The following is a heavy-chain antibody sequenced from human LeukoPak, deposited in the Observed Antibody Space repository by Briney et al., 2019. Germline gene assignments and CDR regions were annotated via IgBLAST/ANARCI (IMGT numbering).Heavy chain of an antibody. J-gene: IGHJ4*02. CDR1: GVSISSYY. D-gene: IGHD3-9*01. Sequence: SETLSLTCTVSGVSISSYYWSWIRQPAGKGLEWIGRIYTSGSTNYNPSLKSRVTMSVDTSKNQFSLKLSSVTAADTAVYYCAGNYDILTGVDYWGQGTLVTVSS. V-gene: IGHV4-4*07. CDR3: AGNYDILTGVDY. CDR2: IYTSGST.